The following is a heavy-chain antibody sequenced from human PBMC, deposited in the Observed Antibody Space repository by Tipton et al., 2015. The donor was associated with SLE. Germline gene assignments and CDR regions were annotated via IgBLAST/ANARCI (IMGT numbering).Heavy chain of an antibody. D-gene: IGHD2-2*01. Sequence: TLSLTCTASGDSIRTTGYYWSWIRQQPGKGLEWIEYIYYSGSLYYNPSLSSRLTISIDTSKNQFSLRLTSVTAADTAVYVCARGFTSTYYDHWGQGSLVTVSS. V-gene: IGHV4-31*03. CDR1: GDSIRTTGYY. CDR2: IYYSGSL. J-gene: IGHJ4*02. CDR3: ARGFTSTYYDH.